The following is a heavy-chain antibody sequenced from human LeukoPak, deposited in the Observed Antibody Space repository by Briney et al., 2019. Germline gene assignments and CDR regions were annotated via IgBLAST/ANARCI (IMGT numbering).Heavy chain of an antibody. CDR3: ARAQLLWFGELLRNYFDY. CDR1: GFTFSSYW. CDR2: IKQDGSEK. V-gene: IGHV3-7*01. Sequence: GGSLRLSCAASGFTFSSYWMSWVRQAPGKGLEWVANIKQDGSEKYYVDSVKGRFTISRDNAENSLYLQMNSLRAEDTAVYYCARAQLLWFGELLRNYFDYWGQGTLVTVSS. J-gene: IGHJ4*02. D-gene: IGHD3-10*01.